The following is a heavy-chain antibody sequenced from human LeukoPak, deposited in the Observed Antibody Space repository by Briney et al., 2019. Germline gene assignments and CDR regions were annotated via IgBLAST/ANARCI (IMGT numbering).Heavy chain of an antibody. CDR2: ISTYNGNT. V-gene: IGHV1-18*01. J-gene: IGHJ6*03. Sequence: ASVKVSCKASGYTFTGYGISWVRQAPGQGLEWMGWISTYNGNTNYAQNLQGRVTMTTDTSTSTAYMELRSLRSDDTAVYYCARRPSYGDYITYYYYYMDVWGKGTTVTVSS. D-gene: IGHD4-17*01. CDR1: GYTFTGYG. CDR3: ARRPSYGDYITYYYYYMDV.